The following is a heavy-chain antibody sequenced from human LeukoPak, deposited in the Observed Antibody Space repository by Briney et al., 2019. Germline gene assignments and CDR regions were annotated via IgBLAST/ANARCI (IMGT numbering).Heavy chain of an antibody. CDR3: ARGRYCSSTSCPGADP. J-gene: IGHJ5*02. Sequence: SVKVSCKASGGTFSSYAISWVRQAPGQGLEWMGGIIPIFGTANYAQKFQGRVTITTDESTSTAYMELSSLRSEDTAVYYCARGRYCSSTSCPGADPWGQGTLVTVPS. D-gene: IGHD2-2*01. CDR2: IIPIFGTA. V-gene: IGHV1-69*05. CDR1: GGTFSSYA.